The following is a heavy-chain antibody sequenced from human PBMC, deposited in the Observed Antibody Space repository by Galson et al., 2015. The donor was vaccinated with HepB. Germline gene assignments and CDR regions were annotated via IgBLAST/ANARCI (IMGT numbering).Heavy chain of an antibody. D-gene: IGHD3-22*01. J-gene: IGHJ4*02. CDR2: INPGNGDT. V-gene: IGHV1-3*01. CDR1: GDSFTTYA. Sequence: SVKVSCKASGDSFTTYAIHWVRQAPGQRLEWMGWINPGNGDTKYSQKFQGRVTITRDTSANTAYMYLSSLRSEDTAVYYCARAYFDRSAFDYWGQGTLVTVSS. CDR3: ARAYFDRSAFDY.